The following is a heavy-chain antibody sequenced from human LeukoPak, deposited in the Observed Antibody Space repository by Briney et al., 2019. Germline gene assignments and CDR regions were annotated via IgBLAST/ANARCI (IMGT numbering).Heavy chain of an antibody. CDR1: GGSFSGYY. D-gene: IGHD3-16*01. V-gene: IGHV4-34*01. Sequence: SETLSLTCAAYGGSFSGYYWSWIRQPPGKGLEWIGEINHSGSTNYNPSLKSRFTISVDTSKNQCSLKRSSVPAANSAVYFCARVLGEVKLHYYYMDVWGKGPTVTVSS. CDR3: ARVLGEVKLHYYYMDV. CDR2: INHSGST. J-gene: IGHJ6*03.